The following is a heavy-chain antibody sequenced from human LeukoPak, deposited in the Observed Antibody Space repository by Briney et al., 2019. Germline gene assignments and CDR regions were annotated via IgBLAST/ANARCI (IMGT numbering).Heavy chain of an antibody. J-gene: IGHJ4*02. CDR3: ARAGIIAAAGTAVY. CDR2: INPNSGGT. D-gene: IGHD6-13*01. CDR1: GYTFTSYY. Sequence: GASVKVSCKASGYTFTSYYMHWVRQAPGQGLEWMGWINPNSGGTNYAQKFQGRVTMTRDTSISTAYMELSRLRSDDTAVYYCARAGIIAAAGTAVYWGQGTLVTVSS. V-gene: IGHV1-2*02.